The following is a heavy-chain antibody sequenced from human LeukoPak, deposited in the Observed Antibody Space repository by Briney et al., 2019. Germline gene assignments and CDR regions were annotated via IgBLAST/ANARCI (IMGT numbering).Heavy chain of an antibody. CDR2: IYYSGST. CDR1: GGSISSGGYY. D-gene: IGHD4-17*01. Sequence: SETLSLTCTVSGGSISSGGYYWSWIRLHPGKGLEWIGYIYYSGSTYYNPSLKSRVTISVDTSKNQFSLKLSSVTAADTAVYYCARCEALDYGDYQYYFDYWGQGTLVTVSS. J-gene: IGHJ4*02. CDR3: ARCEALDYGDYQYYFDY. V-gene: IGHV4-31*03.